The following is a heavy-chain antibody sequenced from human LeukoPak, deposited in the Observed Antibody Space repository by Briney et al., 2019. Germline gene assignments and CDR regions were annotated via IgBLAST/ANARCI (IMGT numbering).Heavy chain of an antibody. Sequence: SGGSLRLSCAASGFTFSSYAMSWVRQAPGKGLEWVSAISGSGGSTYYADSVKGRFTISRDNSKNTLYLQMNSLRAEDTAVYYCAKVTAVVPAAPIDYWGQGTLVTVSS. CDR2: ISGSGGST. CDR1: GFTFSSYA. D-gene: IGHD2-2*01. J-gene: IGHJ4*02. V-gene: IGHV3-23*01. CDR3: AKVTAVVPAAPIDY.